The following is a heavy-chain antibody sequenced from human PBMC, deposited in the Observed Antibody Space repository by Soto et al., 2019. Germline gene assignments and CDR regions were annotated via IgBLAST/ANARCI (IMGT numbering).Heavy chain of an antibody. CDR3: AMFGYYDILTGYYRLGTSQEYYFDY. CDR2: INHSGST. J-gene: IGHJ4*02. D-gene: IGHD3-9*01. Sequence: SETLSLTCAVYGGSFSGYYWSWIRQPPGKGLEWIGEINHSGSTNYNPSLKSRVTISVDTSKNQFSLKLSSVTAADTAVYYRAMFGYYDILTGYYRLGTSQEYYFDYWGQGTLVTVSS. V-gene: IGHV4-34*01. CDR1: GGSFSGYY.